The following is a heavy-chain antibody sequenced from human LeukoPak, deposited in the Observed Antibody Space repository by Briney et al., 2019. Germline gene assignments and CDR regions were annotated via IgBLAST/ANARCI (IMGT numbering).Heavy chain of an antibody. D-gene: IGHD5-24*01. J-gene: IGHJ4*02. CDR1: GGSISSYY. V-gene: IGHV4-59*12. Sequence: SETLSLTCTVSGGSISSYYWSWIRQPPGKGLEWIGYIYYSGSTNYNPSLKSRVTISVDTSKNQFSLKLRSVTAADTAMYYCARGEMASVLFDYWGQGTLVTVSS. CDR3: ARGEMASVLFDY. CDR2: IYYSGST.